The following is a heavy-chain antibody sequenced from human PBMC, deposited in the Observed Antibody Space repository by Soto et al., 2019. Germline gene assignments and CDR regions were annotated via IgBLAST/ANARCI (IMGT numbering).Heavy chain of an antibody. CDR3: ARAAGALGHWFDP. Sequence: QVQLEQSGAEVKKPGASVKVSCKASGYTFTSYGISWVRQAPGQGLEWMGRISAYNGNTNYAQKLQGRVTMTTDTSTRTAYMVLRSLRFDGTAVYYCARAAGALGHWFDPWGQGTVVTVSS. CDR2: ISAYNGNT. D-gene: IGHD1-26*01. J-gene: IGHJ5*02. V-gene: IGHV1-18*01. CDR1: GYTFTSYG.